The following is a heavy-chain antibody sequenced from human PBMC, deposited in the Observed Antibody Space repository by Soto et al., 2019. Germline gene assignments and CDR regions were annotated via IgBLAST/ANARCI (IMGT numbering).Heavy chain of an antibody. CDR1: GFTFSNAW. V-gene: IGHV3-15*07. Sequence: PGGSLRLSCAASGFTFSNAWMNWVRQAPGKGLEWVGRIKSKTDGGTTDYAAPVKGRFTISRDDSKNTLYLQMNSLKTEDTAVYYCTTVGRDYYDILTGYDAFDIWGQGTMVTVSS. CDR3: TTVGRDYYDILTGYDAFDI. CDR2: IKSKTDGGTT. D-gene: IGHD3-9*01. J-gene: IGHJ3*02.